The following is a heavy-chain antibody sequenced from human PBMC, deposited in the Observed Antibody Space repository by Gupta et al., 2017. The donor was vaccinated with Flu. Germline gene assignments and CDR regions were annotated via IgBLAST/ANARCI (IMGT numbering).Heavy chain of an antibody. J-gene: IGHJ4*02. V-gene: IGHV4-34*01. CDR1: GGSFSGYY. D-gene: IGHD1-26*01. CDR2: INHSGST. Sequence: QVQLQQWGAGLLKPSETLSLTCAVYGGSFSGYYWSWIRQPPGKGLEWIGEINHSGSTNYNPSLKSRVTISVDTSKNQFSLKLSSVTAADTAVYYCARGLGGSYFRGVGYWGQGTLVTVSS. CDR3: ARGLGGSYFRGVGY.